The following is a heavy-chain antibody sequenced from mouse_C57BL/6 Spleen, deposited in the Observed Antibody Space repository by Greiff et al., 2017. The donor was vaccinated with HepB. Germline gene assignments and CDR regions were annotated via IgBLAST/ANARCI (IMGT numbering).Heavy chain of an antibody. CDR2: INPYNGDT. D-gene: IGHD2-3*01. CDR3: ASGQDGYYFDY. V-gene: IGHV1-20*01. Sequence: EVKVVESGPELVKPGDSVKISCKASGYSFTGYFMNWVMQSHGKSLEWIGRINPYNGDTFYNQKFKGKATLTVDKSSSTAHMELRSLTSEDSAVYYCASGQDGYYFDYWGQGTTLTVSS. J-gene: IGHJ2*01. CDR1: GYSFTGYF.